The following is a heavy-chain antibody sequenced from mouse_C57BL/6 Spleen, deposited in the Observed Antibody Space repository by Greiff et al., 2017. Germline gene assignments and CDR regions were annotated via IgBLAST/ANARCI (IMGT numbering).Heavy chain of an antibody. CDR1: GFSFNTYA. D-gene: IGHD1-1*01. V-gene: IGHV10-1*01. J-gene: IGHJ4*01. CDR2: IRSKSNNYAT. CDR3: VIHKITTYYYAMDY. Sequence: EVQRVESGGGLVQPKGSLKLSCAASGFSFNTYAMNWVRQAPGKGLEWVARIRSKSNNYATYYADSVKDRFTISRDDSESMLYLQMNNLKTEDTAMYYCVIHKITTYYYAMDYWGQGTSVTVSS.